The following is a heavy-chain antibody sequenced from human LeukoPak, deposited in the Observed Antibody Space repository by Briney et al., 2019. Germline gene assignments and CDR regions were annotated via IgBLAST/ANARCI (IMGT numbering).Heavy chain of an antibody. D-gene: IGHD2-15*01. V-gene: IGHV1-18*01. CDR2: ISDYNGNT. Sequence: GASVKVSCKASGYTFTSYGISWVRQAPGQGLEWMGWISDYNGNTNYAQQKLQGRVTMTTDTSTSTAYMELRSLRSEDTAVYYCARGAANEDIVVVVAAGHSDYWGQGTLVTVSS. CDR1: GYTFTSYG. J-gene: IGHJ4*02. CDR3: ARGAANEDIVVVVAAGHSDY.